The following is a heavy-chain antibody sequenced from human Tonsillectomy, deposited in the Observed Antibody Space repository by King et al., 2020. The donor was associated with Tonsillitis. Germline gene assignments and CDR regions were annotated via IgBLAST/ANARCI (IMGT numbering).Heavy chain of an antibody. J-gene: IGHJ3*01. D-gene: IGHD2-21*02. Sequence: VQLVESGAEVKKPGASVKVSCKASGYTFTNYDINWVRQATGQGLEWMGWMNPNSGNTGYAEKFQGRVTMTRRASINTAYMELSSLRAEDTAVYYCARGRSIGVVTADDAFDLWGQGTMVTVSS. CDR1: GYTFTNYD. V-gene: IGHV1-8*02. CDR3: ARGRSIGVVTADDAFDL. CDR2: MNPNSGNT.